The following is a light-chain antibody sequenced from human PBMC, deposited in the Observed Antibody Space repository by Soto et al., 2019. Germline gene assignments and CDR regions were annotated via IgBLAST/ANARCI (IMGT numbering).Light chain of an antibody. CDR3: SSFTSTHTYV. J-gene: IGLJ1*01. Sequence: QSVLTQPASVSGSPGQSMTISCTGSSSDVGGYHCVSWYQQHPGKAPKLIIYQVSHRPSGVSDRFSGSKSGNTASLTISGLQGEDEATYYCSSFTSTHTYVFGTGTKVTVL. CDR1: SSDVGGYHC. V-gene: IGLV2-14*03. CDR2: QVS.